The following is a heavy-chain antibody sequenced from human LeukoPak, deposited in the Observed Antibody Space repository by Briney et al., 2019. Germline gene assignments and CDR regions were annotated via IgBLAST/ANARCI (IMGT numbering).Heavy chain of an antibody. V-gene: IGHV1-18*01. CDR2: ISAHNGNT. Sequence: ASVKVSCKASGYTFTSYGISWVRQAPAQGLEWIGWISAHNGNTNYAQKLQSRVTMTTDTSTSTAYMELRSLRSDDTAVYYCARDLRVSWFDPWGQGTVVIVSS. CDR1: GYTFTSYG. J-gene: IGHJ5*02. CDR3: ARDLRVSWFDP.